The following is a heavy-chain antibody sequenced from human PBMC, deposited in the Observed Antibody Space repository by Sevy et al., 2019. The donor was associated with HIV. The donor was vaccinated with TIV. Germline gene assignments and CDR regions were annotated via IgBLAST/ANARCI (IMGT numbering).Heavy chain of an antibody. V-gene: IGHV3-30*18. D-gene: IGHD3-10*01. Sequence: GGSLRLSCAASGFTFSSYGMHWVRQAPGKGLEWVAGISYDGSNKDYADSVKGRFTISRDNSKNTLYLQMNSLRAEDTAVYYCAKSEWFGELGGWFDSWGQGSLVTVSS. CDR2: ISYDGSNK. J-gene: IGHJ5*01. CDR3: AKSEWFGELGGWFDS. CDR1: GFTFSSYG.